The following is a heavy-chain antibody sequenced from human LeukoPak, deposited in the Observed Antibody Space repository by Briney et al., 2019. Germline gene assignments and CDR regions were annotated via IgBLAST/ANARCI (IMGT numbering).Heavy chain of an antibody. V-gene: IGHV3-30*04. J-gene: IGHJ4*02. D-gene: IGHD3-3*01. CDR2: ISDDGNNK. Sequence: GGSLRLSCAASGFTFRSYALRWVRQAPGKGLEWVAVISDDGNNKYYADSVKGRFTISRDNSRNTLYLQMNSLRAEDTAVYYCARDRSGWSSVIYYWGQGTLVTVSS. CDR3: ARDRSGWSSVIYY. CDR1: GFTFRSYA.